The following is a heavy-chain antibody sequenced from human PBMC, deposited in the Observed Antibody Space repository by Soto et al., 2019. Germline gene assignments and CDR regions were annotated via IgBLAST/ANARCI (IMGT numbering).Heavy chain of an antibody. CDR3: ARDPTGVVYIAVAGSSFDY. D-gene: IGHD6-19*01. CDR1: GFTFSSYG. J-gene: IGHJ4*02. V-gene: IGHV3-33*01. CDR2: IWYDGSNK. Sequence: GGSLRLSCAASGFTFSSYGMHWVRQAPGKGLEWVAVIWYDGSNKYYADSVKGRFTISRDNSKNTLYLQMNSLRAEDTAVYYCARDPTGVVYIAVAGSSFDYWGQGTLVTVSS.